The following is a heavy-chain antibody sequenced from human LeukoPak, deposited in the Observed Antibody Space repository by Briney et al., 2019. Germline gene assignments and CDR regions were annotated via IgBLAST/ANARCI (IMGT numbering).Heavy chain of an antibody. J-gene: IGHJ4*02. CDR2: IQYDATNK. V-gene: IGHV3-30*02. Sequence: GGSLRLSCAASGFTFSSYGRRWVRQAPGKGLEWVAFIQYDATNKYYADSVKGRFTVSRDNSKSTLYLQMNSLRAEDTAVYYCAKDGDPYIVATTHFDYWGQGTLVTVSS. D-gene: IGHD5-12*01. CDR1: GFTFSSYG. CDR3: AKDGDPYIVATTHFDY.